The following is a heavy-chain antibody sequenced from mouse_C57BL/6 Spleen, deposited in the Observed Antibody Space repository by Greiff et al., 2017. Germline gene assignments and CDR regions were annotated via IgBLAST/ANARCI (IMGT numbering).Heavy chain of an antibody. J-gene: IGHJ4*01. CDR3: ARALYYDYEDYAMDD. V-gene: IGHV1-26*01. D-gene: IGHD2-4*01. Sequence: EVQLQQSGPELVKPGASVKISCKASGYTFTDYYMNWVKQSHGKSLEWIGDINPNNGGTSYNQKFKGKATLTVDKSSSTAYMELRSLTSEDSAVYYCARALYYDYEDYAMDDWGQGTSVTVSS. CDR2: INPNNGGT. CDR1: GYTFTDYY.